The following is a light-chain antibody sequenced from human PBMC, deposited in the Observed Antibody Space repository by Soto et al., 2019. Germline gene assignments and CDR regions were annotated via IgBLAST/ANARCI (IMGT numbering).Light chain of an antibody. J-gene: IGKJ4*01. Sequence: RVTLLCRASQGISSLLAWYQQKPGEAPKLLIYTASTLQTGVPSRFSGSGSGTDFTLTITSLQPEDFATYYCHQAGSFPISFGGGTKVAIK. V-gene: IGKV1-12*01. CDR1: QGISSL. CDR3: HQAGSFPIS. CDR2: TAS.